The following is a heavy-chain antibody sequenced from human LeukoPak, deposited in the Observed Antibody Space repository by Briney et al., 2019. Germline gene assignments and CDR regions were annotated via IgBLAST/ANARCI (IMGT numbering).Heavy chain of an antibody. CDR3: ARDPNYYDSSGYYYFDY. Sequence: GGSLRLSCAASGFTFDDYGMSWVRQAPGKGLEWVSGINWNGGSTGYTDSVKGRFTICRDNAKNSLYLQMNSLRAEDTALYYCARDPNYYDSSGYYYFDYWGQGTLVTVSS. CDR2: INWNGGST. D-gene: IGHD3-22*01. CDR1: GFTFDDYG. J-gene: IGHJ4*02. V-gene: IGHV3-20*04.